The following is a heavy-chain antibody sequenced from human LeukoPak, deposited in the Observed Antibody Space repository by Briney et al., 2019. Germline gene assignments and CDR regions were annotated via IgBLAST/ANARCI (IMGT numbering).Heavy chain of an antibody. Sequence: SETLSLTCTVSAGFISSYFWNWLRQPAGKGLEWIGRIHSGGSTNYNPSLKSRVSMSVDTSKNQISLKMTSLTAADLAVYYCARDRNTNWFDPWGQGTLVTVSS. CDR1: AGFISSYF. CDR2: IHSGGST. CDR3: ARDRNTNWFDP. J-gene: IGHJ5*02. V-gene: IGHV4-4*07.